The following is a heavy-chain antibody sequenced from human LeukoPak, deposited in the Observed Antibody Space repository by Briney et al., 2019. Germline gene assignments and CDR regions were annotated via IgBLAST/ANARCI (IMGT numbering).Heavy chain of an antibody. D-gene: IGHD2-2*01. CDR3: ARGTHQAYYYGMDV. CDR1: GFTFSSYS. V-gene: IGHV3-7*01. J-gene: IGHJ6*02. CDR2: IKQDGSEK. Sequence: GGSLRLSCAASGFTFSSYSMNWVRQAPGKGLEWVANIKQDGSEKYYVDSVKGRFTISRDNAKNSLYLQMNSLRAEDTAVCYCARGTHQAYYYGMDVWGQGTTVTVSS.